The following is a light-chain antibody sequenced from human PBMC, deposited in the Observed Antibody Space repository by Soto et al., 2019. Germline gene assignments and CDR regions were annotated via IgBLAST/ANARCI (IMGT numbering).Light chain of an antibody. CDR1: QTVSSSY. V-gene: IGKV3-20*01. J-gene: IGKJ5*01. CDR3: QQYGSSPLVT. CDR2: GAS. Sequence: EIVLTQSPGTLSLSPGERATLSCRASQTVSSSYLAWYQQKPGQAPRLLIYGASSRATGIPDRFSGSGSGTGFTLTISRLEPEDFAVYYCQQYGSSPLVTFGQGTRLEMK.